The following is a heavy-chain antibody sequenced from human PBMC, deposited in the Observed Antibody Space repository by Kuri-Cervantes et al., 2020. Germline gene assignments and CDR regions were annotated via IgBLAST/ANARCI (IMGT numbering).Heavy chain of an antibody. Sequence: GESLKISCAASGFTFSDYEMNWVRQAPGKGLEWLSYISSSGTTTSYAASVRGRFTISRDNAKNSVYPQMNSLRAEDTATYYCARERRPCGGDCLDYWGQGILVTVSS. V-gene: IGHV3-48*03. D-gene: IGHD2-21*01. CDR1: GFTFSDYE. J-gene: IGHJ4*02. CDR2: ISSSGTTT. CDR3: ARERRPCGGDCLDY.